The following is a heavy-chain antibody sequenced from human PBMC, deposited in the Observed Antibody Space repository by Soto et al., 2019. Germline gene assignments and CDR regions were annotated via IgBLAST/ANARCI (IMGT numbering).Heavy chain of an antibody. D-gene: IGHD3-22*01. CDR1: GYTFTHYH. V-gene: IGHV1-46*01. CDR3: AREAINSSGYSRYFQH. J-gene: IGHJ1*01. Sequence: ASVKVSCKASGYTFTHYHVYWVRQAPGRGLEWLGMINPSGGSTTYAQNLQGRVTMTRDTSTNTVYMELSSLRSEDTAVYYCAREAINSSGYSRYFQHWGQGTLVTVPQ. CDR2: INPSGGST.